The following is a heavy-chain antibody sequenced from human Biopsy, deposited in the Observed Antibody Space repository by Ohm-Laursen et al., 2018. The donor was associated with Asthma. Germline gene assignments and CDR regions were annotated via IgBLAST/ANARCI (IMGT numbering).Heavy chain of an antibody. CDR1: GFSFSNFA. J-gene: IGHJ4*02. CDR3: AKELFPGWELRRGPDS. D-gene: IGHD1-26*01. V-gene: IGHV3-30*18. CDR2: ISKDASTQ. Sequence: SLRLSCAASGFSFSNFAIHWVRQAPGKGLEWVGVISKDASTQDYADSVKGRFTMARDNSKNTLDLQMNSLREEDTAVYYCAKELFPGWELRRGPDSWGQGTLVTVSS.